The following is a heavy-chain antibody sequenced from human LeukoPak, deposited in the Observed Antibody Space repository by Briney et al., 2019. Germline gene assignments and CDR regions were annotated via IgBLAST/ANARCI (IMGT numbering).Heavy chain of an antibody. Sequence: PGGSLRLSCAASGFTFSSYAMSWVRQAPGKGLEWVSAISGSGGSTYYADSVKGRFTISRDNAKNSLYLQMNSLRAEDTAVYHCASIIATTPGYWGQGTLVTVSS. J-gene: IGHJ4*02. CDR3: ASIIATTPGY. V-gene: IGHV3-23*01. CDR1: GFTFSSYA. CDR2: ISGSGGST. D-gene: IGHD5-24*01.